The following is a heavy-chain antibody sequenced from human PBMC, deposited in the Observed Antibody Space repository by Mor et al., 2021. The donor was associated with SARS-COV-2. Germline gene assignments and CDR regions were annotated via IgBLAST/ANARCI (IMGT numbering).Heavy chain of an antibody. J-gene: IGHJ5*02. D-gene: IGHD4-4*01. Sequence: GKGLEWVSAISGSGGSTYYADSVKGRFTISRDNSKNTLYLQMNSLRAEDTAVYYCAKVNRLTTVTTPWFDPWGQGTLVTVSS. CDR2: ISGSGGST. CDR3: AKVNRLTTVTTPWFDP. V-gene: IGHV3-23*01.